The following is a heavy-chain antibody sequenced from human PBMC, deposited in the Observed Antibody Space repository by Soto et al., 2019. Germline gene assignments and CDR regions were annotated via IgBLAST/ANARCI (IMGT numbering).Heavy chain of an antibody. J-gene: IGHJ4*02. D-gene: IGHD4-17*01. CDR3: ARDDYGAVDY. Sequence: GASLRLSCAASGFTLSSYWMSWVRQAPGKGLEWVANIKQDGSEKYYVDSVKGRFTISRDNAKNSLYLQMNSLRAEDTAVYYCARDDYGAVDYWGQGTLVTVSS. CDR1: GFTLSSYW. V-gene: IGHV3-7*01. CDR2: IKQDGSEK.